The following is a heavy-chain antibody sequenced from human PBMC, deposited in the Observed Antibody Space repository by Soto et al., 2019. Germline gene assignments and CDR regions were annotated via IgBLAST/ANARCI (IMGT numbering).Heavy chain of an antibody. CDR1: GFSLTTDRVG. V-gene: IGHV2-5*02. CDR2: IYWDDSK. CDR3: AHAYGARSLC. D-gene: IGHD3-10*01. Sequence: QITLKESGPTLVKPTQTLTLTCTFSGFSLTTDRVGVGWIRQPPGEALEWLAVIYWDDSKTYRPSLESRLTITKDTTKNQVALTMTNMDSLDTATYYCAHAYGARSLCWGQGTLVTVSS. J-gene: IGHJ4*02.